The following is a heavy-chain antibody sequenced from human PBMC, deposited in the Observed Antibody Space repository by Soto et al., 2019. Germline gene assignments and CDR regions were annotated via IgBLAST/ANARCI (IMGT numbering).Heavy chain of an antibody. CDR1: GFTFSSYD. CDR3: ARLPPGGYHYYYGIDV. CDR2: IGTAGET. D-gene: IGHD3-22*01. J-gene: IGHJ6*02. V-gene: IGHV3-13*04. Sequence: EVQLVESGGGLVQPGGSLRLSCAASGFTFSSYDMHWVRQPTEKGLEWVSAIGTAGETYYPGSVKGRFTISRENAKNSLYIQMNSPRAGDTAVYYCARLPPGGYHYYYGIDVWGQGTTVTVSS.